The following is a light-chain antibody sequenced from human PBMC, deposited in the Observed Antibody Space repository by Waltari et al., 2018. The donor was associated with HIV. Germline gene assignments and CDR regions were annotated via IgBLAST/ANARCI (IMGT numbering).Light chain of an antibody. J-gene: IGKJ2*01. V-gene: IGKV1-5*03. CDR3: QQYHTYLT. Sequence: DIQMAQSPSTLAASVGDRVTVTCRTSQSVGSYLAWYQRKPGKAPKLLIYQASSLETGVPSRFRGSGSGTYFTLTITCLQPDDFATYYCQQYHTYLTFGQGTDLE. CDR2: QAS. CDR1: QSVGSY.